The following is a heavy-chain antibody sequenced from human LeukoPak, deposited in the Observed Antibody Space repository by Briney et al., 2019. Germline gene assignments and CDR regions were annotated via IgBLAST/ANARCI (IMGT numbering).Heavy chain of an antibody. CDR2: IGGSSSPI. V-gene: IGHV3-48*01. D-gene: IGHD3-22*01. J-gene: IGHJ4*02. CDR3: ARSSGYPYFDY. Sequence: GGSLRLSCAASGFTVSSNYMSWVRQAPGKGLEGVSYIGGSSSPIYYADSMKGRFTISRDNAKSSLYLQMNSLRAEDTAVYYCARSSGYPYFDYWGQGTLVTVSS. CDR1: GFTVSSNY.